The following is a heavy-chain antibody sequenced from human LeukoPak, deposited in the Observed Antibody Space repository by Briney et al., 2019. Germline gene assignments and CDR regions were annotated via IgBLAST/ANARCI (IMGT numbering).Heavy chain of an antibody. J-gene: IGHJ4*02. D-gene: IGHD4-17*01. Sequence: PSETLSLTCTVPGGSINSYYWSWIRQPPGKGLEWIGYAYYTGDTNYRPSLTSRVTISVDTSKNQLSLTLNSVTAADTAVYYCARGTVTTSLPFDYWGQGTLVTVSS. V-gene: IGHV4-59*01. CDR3: ARGTVTTSLPFDY. CDR2: AYYTGDT. CDR1: GGSINSYY.